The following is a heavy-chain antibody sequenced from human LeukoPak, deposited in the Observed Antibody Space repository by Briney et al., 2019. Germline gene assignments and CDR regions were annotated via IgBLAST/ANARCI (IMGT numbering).Heavy chain of an antibody. V-gene: IGHV4-4*08. Sequence: SETLSLTCTVSGGSISSYYWSWIRQPPGKGLEWIGRIYTSGSTNYNPSLKSRVTISVDTSKNQFSLKLSSVTAADTAVYYCAREGVKDTAMEYDYWGQGTLVTVSS. CDR2: IYTSGST. D-gene: IGHD5-18*01. CDR3: AREGVKDTAMEYDY. J-gene: IGHJ4*02. CDR1: GGSISSYY.